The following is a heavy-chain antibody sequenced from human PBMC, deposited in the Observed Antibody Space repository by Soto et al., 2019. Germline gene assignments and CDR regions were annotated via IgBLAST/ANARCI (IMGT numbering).Heavy chain of an antibody. V-gene: IGHV3-33*01. J-gene: IGHJ4*02. D-gene: IGHD6-19*01. CDR3: ARDGSGWSGEDY. Sequence: QVQLVESGGGVVQPGRSLRLSCAASGFTFSSYGMHWVRQAPGKGLEWVAVIWYDGSNKYYADSVKGRFTISRDNSKNTLYLQMNSLIAEDTAVYYCARDGSGWSGEDYWGQGTLVTVSS. CDR1: GFTFSSYG. CDR2: IWYDGSNK.